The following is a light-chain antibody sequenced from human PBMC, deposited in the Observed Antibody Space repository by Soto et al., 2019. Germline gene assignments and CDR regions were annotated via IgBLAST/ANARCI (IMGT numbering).Light chain of an antibody. CDR2: GNI. J-gene: IGLJ2*01. V-gene: IGLV1-40*01. CDR1: SSNIGSGYD. Sequence: QSVLTQPPSVSGAPGQRVTISCTGTSSNIGSGYDVHWYQQLPGTAPKLLIYGNINRPSGVPDRFSGSNSGSSASLAITWLQAEDEADYYCQSYDTNLRGVVFGGGTKLTVL. CDR3: QSYDTNLRGVV.